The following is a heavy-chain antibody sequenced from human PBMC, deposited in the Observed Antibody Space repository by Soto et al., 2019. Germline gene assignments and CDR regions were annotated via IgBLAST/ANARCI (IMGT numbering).Heavy chain of an antibody. CDR3: ARLGGKKLLGAFDI. V-gene: IGHV3-30-3*01. CDR2: ISYDGSNK. CDR1: GFTFSSYA. D-gene: IGHD2-15*01. J-gene: IGHJ3*02. Sequence: ESGGGVVQPGRSLRLSCAASGFTFSSYAMHWVRQAPGKGLEWVAVISYDGSNKYYADSVKGRFTISRDNSKNTLYLQMNSLRAEDTAVYYCARLGGKKLLGAFDIWGQGTMVTVSS.